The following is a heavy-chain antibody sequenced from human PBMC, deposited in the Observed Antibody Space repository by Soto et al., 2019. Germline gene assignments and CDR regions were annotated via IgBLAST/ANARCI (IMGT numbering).Heavy chain of an antibody. CDR2: ISSIGDTI. J-gene: IGHJ4*02. V-gene: IGHV3-48*03. CDR1: GFTFSDSE. D-gene: IGHD2-21*02. Sequence: GGSLRLSCAASGFTFSDSEMNWVRQAPGKGLEWVSYISSIGDTIYYADSVKGRFTISRDNAKSSLYLQMNSLRAEDTALYYCAKYRGDFRYYFDYWGQGPMVAVSS. CDR3: AKYRGDFRYYFDY.